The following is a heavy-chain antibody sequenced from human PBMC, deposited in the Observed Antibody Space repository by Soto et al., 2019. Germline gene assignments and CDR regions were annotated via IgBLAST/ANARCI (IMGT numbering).Heavy chain of an antibody. Sequence: SETLSLTCRVAGGSLRSFSWSWIRQPPGRGLEWIGYIYNSGSTNYNPSLKSRATISVDTSKNQFSLTLTSVTAADTAVYYCARFHKYSEANWFDPWGQGTLVTVSS. V-gene: IGHV4-4*09. J-gene: IGHJ5*02. D-gene: IGHD2-15*01. CDR3: ARFHKYSEANWFDP. CDR1: GGSLRSFS. CDR2: IYNSGST.